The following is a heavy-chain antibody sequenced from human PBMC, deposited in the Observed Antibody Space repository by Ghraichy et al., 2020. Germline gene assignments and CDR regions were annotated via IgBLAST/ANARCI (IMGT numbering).Heavy chain of an antibody. Sequence: SETLSLTCTVSGGSISSGGYYWSWIRQHPGKGLDWIGYIYYSGSTYYNPSLKSRVTISVDTSKNQFSLKLSSVTAADTAVYYCAREREWSMAPGYGMDVWGQGTTVTVS. D-gene: IGHD3-3*01. CDR2: IYYSGST. CDR3: AREREWSMAPGYGMDV. CDR1: GGSISSGGYY. V-gene: IGHV4-31*03. J-gene: IGHJ6*02.